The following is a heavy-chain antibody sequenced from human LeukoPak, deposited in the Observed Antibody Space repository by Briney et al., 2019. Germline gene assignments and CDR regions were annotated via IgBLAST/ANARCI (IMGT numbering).Heavy chain of an antibody. Sequence: GGSLRLSCATSGFTFSRYNMNWVRQAPGKGLEWVSSIDYSGGSTYYADSVKGRFTISRDNAKNSLYLQMNSLRAEDTAVYYCARANYGSGYVFDYWGQGALVTVSS. V-gene: IGHV3-48*01. CDR1: GFTFSRYN. J-gene: IGHJ4*02. CDR3: ARANYGSGYVFDY. D-gene: IGHD3-10*01. CDR2: IDYSGGST.